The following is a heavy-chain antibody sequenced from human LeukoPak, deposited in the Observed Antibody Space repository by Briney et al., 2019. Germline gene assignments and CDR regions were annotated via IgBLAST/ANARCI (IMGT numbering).Heavy chain of an antibody. Sequence: GGSLRLSSAASGFTFSCYAMSWVRQAPGEGLEWVSAISGSGGSTYYADSVKGRFTISRDNSKNTLYLQMNSLGAEDTAVYYCAKDVVFVLMVYELSFDYWGQGTLVTVSS. J-gene: IGHJ4*02. CDR1: GFTFSCYA. V-gene: IGHV3-23*01. CDR3: AKDVVFVLMVYELSFDY. CDR2: ISGSGGST. D-gene: IGHD2-8*01.